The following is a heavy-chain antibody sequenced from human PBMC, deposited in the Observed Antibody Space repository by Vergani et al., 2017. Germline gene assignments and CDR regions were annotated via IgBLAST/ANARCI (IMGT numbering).Heavy chain of an antibody. V-gene: IGHV4-34*01. CDR2: INYSGST. CDR3: ARGRVLRGVIPGY. Sequence: QVQLQQWGAGLLKPSETLSLTCAVYGGSFSGYYWSWIRQPPGKGLEWMGEINYSGSTNYNPSLKSRVTISTDTSKNHFSLKLSSVTAADTAVYYCARGRVLRGVIPGYWGQGSLVTVSS. J-gene: IGHJ4*02. D-gene: IGHD3-10*01. CDR1: GGSFSGYY.